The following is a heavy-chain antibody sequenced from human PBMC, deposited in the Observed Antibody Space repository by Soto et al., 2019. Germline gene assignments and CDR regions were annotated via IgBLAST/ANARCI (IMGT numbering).Heavy chain of an antibody. CDR2: IYYSGSA. V-gene: IGHV4-59*04. D-gene: IGHD2-21*02. CDR1: SDSIYKYY. CDR3: AGCGGDCWNDAFDI. Sequence: PSWRQCLTCTVSSDSIYKYYWNWIRQPPGKGLEWIGYIYYSGSAYYNPSLKSRVTISVDTSKNQFSLKLSSVTAADTAVYYCAGCGGDCWNDAFDIWGQGTMVNVSS. J-gene: IGHJ3*02.